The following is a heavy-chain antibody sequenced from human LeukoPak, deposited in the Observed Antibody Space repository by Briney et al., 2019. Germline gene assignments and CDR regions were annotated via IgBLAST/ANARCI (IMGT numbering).Heavy chain of an antibody. CDR3: VIFFKQKTAYEILTGYYIGYYFDY. J-gene: IGHJ4*02. CDR1: GYTFTSYG. CDR2: ISAYNGNT. D-gene: IGHD3-9*01. Sequence: GASVKVSCKASGYTFTSYGISWLRQAPGQLLEWMGWISAYNGNTNYAQKLQGRVTMTTDTSTSTAYMELRSLRSDDTAVYYCVIFFKQKTAYEILTGYYIGYYFDYWGQGTLVTVSS. V-gene: IGHV1-18*01.